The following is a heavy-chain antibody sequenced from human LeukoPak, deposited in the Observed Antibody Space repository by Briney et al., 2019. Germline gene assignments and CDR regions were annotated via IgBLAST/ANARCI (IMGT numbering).Heavy chain of an antibody. CDR2: ISYDGSNK. J-gene: IGHJ4*02. CDR3: AKAGYYYDSSGYYISDYFDY. CDR1: GFTFSSYA. D-gene: IGHD3-22*01. V-gene: IGHV3-30-3*01. Sequence: GGSLRLSCAASGFTFSSYAMHWVRQAPGKGLEWVAVISYDGSNKYYADSVKGRFTISRDNSKNTLYLQMNSLRAEDTAVYYCAKAGYYYDSSGYYISDYFDYWGQGTLVTVSS.